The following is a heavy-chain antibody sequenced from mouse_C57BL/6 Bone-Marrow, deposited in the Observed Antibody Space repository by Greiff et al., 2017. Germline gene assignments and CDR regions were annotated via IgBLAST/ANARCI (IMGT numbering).Heavy chain of an antibody. V-gene: IGHV5-6*01. CDR1: GFTFSSYG. J-gene: IGHJ3*01. D-gene: IGHD2-2*01. CDR2: ISSGGSYT. Sequence: EVQVVESGGDLVKPGGSLKLSCAASGFTFSSYGMSWVRQTPDKRLEWVGTISSGGSYTYYPDSLKGRFTISRDNAKNTLYQQMRSLKSEDTAMYYCASRRDYGYWAPFAYWGQGTLVTVSA. CDR3: ASRRDYGYWAPFAY.